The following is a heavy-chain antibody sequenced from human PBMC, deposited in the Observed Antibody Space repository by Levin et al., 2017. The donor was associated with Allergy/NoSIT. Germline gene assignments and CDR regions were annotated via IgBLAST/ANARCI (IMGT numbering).Heavy chain of an antibody. D-gene: IGHD2-21*01. CDR2: IYYSGST. CDR3: ARDCDCGGSLLLKSRWYFDL. J-gene: IGHJ2*01. V-gene: IGHV4-30-4*01. CDR1: GGSISSGDYY. Sequence: SQTLSLTCTVSGGSISSGDYYWSWIRQPPGKGLEWIGYIYYSGSTYYNPSLKSRVTISVDTSKNQFSLKLSSVTAADTAVYYCARDCDCGGSLLLKSRWYFDLWGRGTLVTVSS.